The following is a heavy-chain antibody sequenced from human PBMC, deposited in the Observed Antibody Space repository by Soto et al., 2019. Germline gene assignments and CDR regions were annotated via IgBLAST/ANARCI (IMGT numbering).Heavy chain of an antibody. J-gene: IGHJ4*02. CDR2: ISGSGDST. Sequence: EVQLLDSGGGLVQPGGSLRLSCAASGFTFSSYAMNWVRQAPGKGLEWVSVISGSGDSTYYADSVKGRFTISRGNTKNTLYPQMNRQRTEDTAVYYCARRGPGTYFDYWGQGTLVTVSS. CDR1: GFTFSSYA. V-gene: IGHV3-23*01. CDR3: ARRGPGTYFDY. D-gene: IGHD6-13*01.